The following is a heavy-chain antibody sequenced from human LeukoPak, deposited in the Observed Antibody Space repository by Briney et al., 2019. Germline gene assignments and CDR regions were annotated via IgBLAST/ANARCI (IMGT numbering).Heavy chain of an antibody. Sequence: ASVKVSCKASGYTFTSYGISWVRQAPGQGLEWMGWISAYNGNTNYAQKFQGRVTMTRDTSISTAYMELSRLRSDDTAVYYCAREAIYDYVWGSYKAIDYWGQGTLVTVSS. CDR1: GYTFTSYG. V-gene: IGHV1-18*01. D-gene: IGHD3-16*01. J-gene: IGHJ4*02. CDR2: ISAYNGNT. CDR3: AREAIYDYVWGSYKAIDY.